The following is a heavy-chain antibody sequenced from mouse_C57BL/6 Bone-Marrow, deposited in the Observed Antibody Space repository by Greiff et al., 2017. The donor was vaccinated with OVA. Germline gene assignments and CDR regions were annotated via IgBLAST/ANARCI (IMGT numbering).Heavy chain of an antibody. D-gene: IGHD2-4*01. V-gene: IGHV5-16*01. CDR3: ARGYDYHWYFDV. CDR1: GFTFSDYY. J-gene: IGHJ1*03. CDR2: INYDGSST. Sequence: EVKLVESEGGLVQPGSSMKLSCTASGFTFSDYYMAWVRQVPEKGLEWVANINYDGSSTYYLDSLKSRFIISRDNAKNILYLQMSSLKSEDTATYYCARGYDYHWYFDVWGTGTTVTVSS.